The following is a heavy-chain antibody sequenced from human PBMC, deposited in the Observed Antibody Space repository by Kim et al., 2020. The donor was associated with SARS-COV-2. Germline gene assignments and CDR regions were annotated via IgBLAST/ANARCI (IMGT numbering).Heavy chain of an antibody. J-gene: IGHJ1*01. V-gene: IGHV3-33*01. D-gene: IGHD1-26*01. CDR1: GFTFSNYG. CDR2: IWYDGSNK. CDR3: AREAGEDDSGSSQQLPD. Sequence: GGSLRLSCAASGFTFSNYGMHWVRQAPGKGLEWVAIIWYDGSNKYYADSVKGRFTISRDNSKNTLYLQLNSLRVEDTAVYYCAREAGEDDSGSSQQLPDWGQGTLVTVSS.